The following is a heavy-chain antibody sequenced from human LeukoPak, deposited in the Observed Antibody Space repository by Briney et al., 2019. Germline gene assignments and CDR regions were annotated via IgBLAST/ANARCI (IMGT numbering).Heavy chain of an antibody. CDR2: IIPIFGTA. D-gene: IGHD3-16*02. Sequence: ASVKVSCKASGGTFSSYAISWVRQAPGQGLEGRGGIIPIFGTANYAQKFQGRVTITTDESTSTAYLELSSLKSENTAVYYCARDSGVWGSYRTSAFAIWGQGGTVTVSS. CDR3: ARDSGVWGSYRTSAFAI. V-gene: IGHV1-69*05. J-gene: IGHJ3*02. CDR1: GGTFSSYA.